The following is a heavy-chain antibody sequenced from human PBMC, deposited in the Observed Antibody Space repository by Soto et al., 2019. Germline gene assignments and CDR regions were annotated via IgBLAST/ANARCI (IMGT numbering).Heavy chain of an antibody. D-gene: IGHD3-9*01. Sequence: QLQLQESGPGLVKPSETLSLTCTVSGGSISSSSYYWGWIRQPPGKGLEWIGSIYYSGSTYYNPSLKSRVTISVDTSKNQFSLKLSSVTAADTAVYYCASPYILTGYYNYWGQGTLVTVSS. V-gene: IGHV4-39*01. CDR3: ASPYILTGYYNY. CDR1: GGSISSSSYY. CDR2: IYYSGST. J-gene: IGHJ4*02.